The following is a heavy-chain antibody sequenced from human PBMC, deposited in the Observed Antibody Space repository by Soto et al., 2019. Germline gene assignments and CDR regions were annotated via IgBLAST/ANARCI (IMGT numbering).Heavy chain of an antibody. J-gene: IGHJ4*02. CDR2: INPAGGTT. CDR3: ARDGTFDI. Sequence: GASVKVSCKASGYTFPGYYMNWVRQAPGQELEWVGLINPAGGTTSYAQKFQGRVTMTRDRSTSTVYMEMSSLRSEDKAVYYCARDGTFDIWGQGTLVTVSS. CDR1: GYTFPGYY. V-gene: IGHV1-46*01. D-gene: IGHD1-1*01.